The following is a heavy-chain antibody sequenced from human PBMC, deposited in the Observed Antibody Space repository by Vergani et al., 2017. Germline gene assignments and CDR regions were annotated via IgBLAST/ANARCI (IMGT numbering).Heavy chain of an antibody. D-gene: IGHD1-20*01. V-gene: IGHV3-13*01. CDR1: GFTFSSYD. CDR2: IDTAGDT. J-gene: IGHJ4*02. Sequence: EVQLVESGGDLVQPGGSLRLSCAASGFTFSSYDMHWVRQATRKGLEWVSAIDTAGDTYYPGSVKGRFTISRENAKNSLYLQMNSLRAGDTAVYYCARGAITGTTGLQFDYWGQGTLVTVSS. CDR3: ARGAITGTTGLQFDY.